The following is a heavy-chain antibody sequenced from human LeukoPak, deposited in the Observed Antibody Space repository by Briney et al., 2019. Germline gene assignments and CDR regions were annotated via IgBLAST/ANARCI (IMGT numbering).Heavy chain of an antibody. CDR2: IYPGDSDT. D-gene: IGHD3-22*01. V-gene: IGHV5-51*01. CDR1: GYSFTSYW. J-gene: IGHJ3*02. CDR3: ARHPDDYYDSSGYRWGAFDI. Sequence: GESLKISCKGSGYSFTSYWIGWVRQMPGKGREWMGIIYPGDSDTRYSPSFQGQVTISADKSISTAYLQWSSLKASDTAMYYCARHPDDYYDSSGYRWGAFDIWGQGTMVTVSS.